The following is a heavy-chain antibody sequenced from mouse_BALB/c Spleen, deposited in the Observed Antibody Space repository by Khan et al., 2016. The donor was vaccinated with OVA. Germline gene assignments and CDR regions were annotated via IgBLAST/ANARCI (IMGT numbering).Heavy chain of an antibody. D-gene: IGHD1-1*01. J-gene: IGHJ2*01. CDR2: ISYSGNT. CDR3: ARIYGGDFDY. V-gene: IGHV3-2*02. Sequence: EVQLQESGPGLVKPSQSLSLTCTVTGYSITTDYAWNWIRQFPGSKLEWMGHISYSGNTKYNPSLKSRISITRDTSKNHFCLQLKSVTTEDTARYYCARIYGGDFDYWGQGTTLTVSS. CDR1: GYSITTDYA.